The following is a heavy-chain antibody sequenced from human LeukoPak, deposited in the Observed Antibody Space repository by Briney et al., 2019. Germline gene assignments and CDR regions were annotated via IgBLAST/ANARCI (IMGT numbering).Heavy chain of an antibody. CDR3: ARVGEYYYDSSGYCFDP. V-gene: IGHV1-46*01. CDR1: GYTFTSYY. CDR2: INPSGGST. J-gene: IGHJ5*02. Sequence: ASVKVFCKASGYTFTSYYMHWVRQAPGQGLEWMGIINPSGGSTSYAQKFQGRVTMTRDMSTSTVYMELSSLRSEDTAVYYCARVGEYYYDSSGYCFDPWGQGTLVTVSS. D-gene: IGHD3-22*01.